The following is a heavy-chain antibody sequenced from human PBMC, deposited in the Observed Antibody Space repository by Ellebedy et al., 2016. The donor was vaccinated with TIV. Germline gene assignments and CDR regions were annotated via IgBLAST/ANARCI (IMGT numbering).Heavy chain of an antibody. CDR1: GGSISSYY. D-gene: IGHD5-12*01. J-gene: IGHJ4*02. V-gene: IGHV4-4*07. CDR3: AREGYSGYDFDY. Sequence: SETLSLXXTVSGGSISSYYWSWIRQPAGKGLQWIGRMYTSGSTNYNPSLKSRVTMSVYTSKNQFSLKLSSVTAADTAVYYCAREGYSGYDFDYWGQGTLVTVSS. CDR2: MYTSGST.